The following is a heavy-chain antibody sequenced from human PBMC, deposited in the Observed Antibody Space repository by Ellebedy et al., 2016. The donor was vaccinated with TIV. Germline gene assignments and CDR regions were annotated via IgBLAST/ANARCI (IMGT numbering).Heavy chain of an antibody. V-gene: IGHV3-23*01. CDR1: GFTFSSFA. J-gene: IGHJ4*02. D-gene: IGHD1-26*01. CDR3: AREGGTYYSAHFDQ. Sequence: GESLKISCAASGFTFSSFAMSWVRQAPGIGLEWVSAIGDDAVATHYADSVKGRFTLSRDNFGNMLYLQMNSLGAEDTAVYYCAREGGTYYSAHFDQWGQGTPVTVSS. CDR2: IGDDAVAT.